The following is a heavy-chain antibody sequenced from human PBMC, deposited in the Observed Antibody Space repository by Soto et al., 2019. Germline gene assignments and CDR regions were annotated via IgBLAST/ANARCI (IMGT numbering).Heavy chain of an antibody. CDR3: ARDSLELDTAMVTVYYYYYYYMDV. J-gene: IGHJ6*03. V-gene: IGHV1-46*03. CDR1: GYTFTSYY. D-gene: IGHD5-18*01. Sequence: GASVKVSCKASGYTFTSYYMHWVRQAPGQGLEWMGIINPSGGSTSYAQKFQGRVTMTRDTSTSTVYMELSSLRSEDTAVYYCARDSLELDTAMVTVYYYYYYYMDVWGKGTTVTVSS. CDR2: INPSGGST.